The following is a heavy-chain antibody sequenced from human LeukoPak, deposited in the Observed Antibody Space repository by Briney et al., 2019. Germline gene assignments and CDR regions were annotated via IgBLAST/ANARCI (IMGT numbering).Heavy chain of an antibody. CDR1: GFTFSSYA. CDR2: IKQDGSEK. V-gene: IGHV3-7*01. J-gene: IGHJ4*02. Sequence: GRSLRLSCAASGFTFSSYAMHWVRQAPGKGLEWVANIKQDGSEKYYVDSVKGRFTISRDNAKNSLYLQMNSLRAEDTAVYYCARTGKGGDYDYFDYWGQGTLVTVSS. D-gene: IGHD4-17*01. CDR3: ARTGKGGDYDYFDY.